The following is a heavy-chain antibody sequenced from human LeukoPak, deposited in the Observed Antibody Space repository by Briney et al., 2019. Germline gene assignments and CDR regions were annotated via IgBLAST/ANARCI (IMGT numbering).Heavy chain of an antibody. Sequence: GGSLRLSCAASGFTFDDYGMSWVRQAPGKGLEWVSGINWNGGSTGYADSVKGRFTISRDNAKNSLHLQMNSLRAEDTALYHCARVRILRNYDSSGDAFDIWGQGTMVTVSS. CDR2: INWNGGST. CDR3: ARVRILRNYDSSGDAFDI. J-gene: IGHJ3*02. V-gene: IGHV3-20*01. D-gene: IGHD3-22*01. CDR1: GFTFDDYG.